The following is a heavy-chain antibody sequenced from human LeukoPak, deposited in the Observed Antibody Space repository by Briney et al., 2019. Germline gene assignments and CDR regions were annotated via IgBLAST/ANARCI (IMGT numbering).Heavy chain of an antibody. V-gene: IGHV3-23*01. CDR1: GFTFSNFA. CDR3: AGHFGAWHYFDY. CDR2: ISASGGTT. D-gene: IGHD3-3*01. J-gene: IGHJ4*02. Sequence: GGSLRLSCAASGFTFSNFAMSWVRQAPGKGLEWVSSISASGGTTYYADSVKGRFTISRDNSKNTLYLQMNSLRAEDTAVYYCAGHFGAWHYFDYWGQGTLVTVSS.